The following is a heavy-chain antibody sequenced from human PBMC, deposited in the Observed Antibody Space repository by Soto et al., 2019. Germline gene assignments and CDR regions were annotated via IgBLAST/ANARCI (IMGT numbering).Heavy chain of an antibody. D-gene: IGHD3-3*01. CDR3: ARDGHYYDFWSGYQPIDY. Sequence: LRLSCAASGFTFSSYSMNWVRQAPGKGLEWVSSISSSSSYIYYADSVKGRFTISRDNAKNSLYLQMNSLRAEDTAVYYCARDGHYYDFWSGYQPIDYWGQGTLVTVSS. CDR2: ISSSSSYI. J-gene: IGHJ4*02. CDR1: GFTFSSYS. V-gene: IGHV3-21*01.